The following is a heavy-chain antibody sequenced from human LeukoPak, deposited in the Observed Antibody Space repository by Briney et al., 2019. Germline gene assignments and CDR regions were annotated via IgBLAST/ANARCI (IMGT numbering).Heavy chain of an antibody. J-gene: IGHJ6*03. CDR3: ARNTYYYYMDV. CDR1: GFTFSSYS. Sequence: GGSLRLSSAASGFTFSSYSMNWVRQAPGKGLEWVSYISSSSSTIYYADSVKGRFTISRDNAKNSLYLQMNSLRAEDTAVYYCARNTYYYYMDVWGKGTTVTISS. CDR2: ISSSSSTI. V-gene: IGHV3-48*01.